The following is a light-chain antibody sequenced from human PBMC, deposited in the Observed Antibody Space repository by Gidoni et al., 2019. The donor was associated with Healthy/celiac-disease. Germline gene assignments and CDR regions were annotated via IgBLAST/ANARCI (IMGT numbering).Light chain of an antibody. CDR2: DVS. CDR3: SSYTSSSTLG. V-gene: IGLV2-14*03. CDR1: SSDVGGYNY. Sequence: QSALTQPASVSGSPGQSITISCTGTSSDVGGYNYVSCYQQHPGKAPKLMIYDVSNRPSGVSNRFSGSKSGNTASLTISGLQAEDEADYYCSSYTSSSTLGFGGGTKLTV. J-gene: IGLJ2*01.